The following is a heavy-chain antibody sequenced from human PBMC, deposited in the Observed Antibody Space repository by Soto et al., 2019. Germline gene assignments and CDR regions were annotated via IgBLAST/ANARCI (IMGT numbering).Heavy chain of an antibody. CDR3: TRDPPSIAAAGTEAFDI. J-gene: IGHJ3*02. D-gene: IGHD6-13*01. Sequence: SLRLSCTASGFTFGDYAISWFRQAPGKGLEWVGFIRSKAYGGTTEYAASVKGRFTISRDDSKSIAYLQMNSLKTEDTAVYYCTRDPPSIAAAGTEAFDIWGQETMVTVSS. CDR1: GFTFGDYA. CDR2: IRSKAYGGTT. V-gene: IGHV3-49*03.